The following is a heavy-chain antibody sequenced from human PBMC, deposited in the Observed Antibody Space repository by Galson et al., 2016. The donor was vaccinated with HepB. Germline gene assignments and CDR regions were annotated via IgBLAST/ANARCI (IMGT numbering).Heavy chain of an antibody. Sequence: SLRLSCAASGFSFSSFPMNWVRQAPGKGLEWVAHISTGGSTIYYADSVKGRFTISGDNAKDSLYLQMNSLRDEDTAVYYCATPTLIPPVWGQGTMVTVSS. CDR3: ATPTLIPPV. J-gene: IGHJ3*01. D-gene: IGHD4-17*01. V-gene: IGHV3-48*02. CDR2: ISTGGSTI. CDR1: GFSFSSFP.